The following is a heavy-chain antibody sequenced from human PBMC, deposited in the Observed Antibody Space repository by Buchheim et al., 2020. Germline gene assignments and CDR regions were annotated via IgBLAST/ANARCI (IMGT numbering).Heavy chain of an antibody. CDR2: MNPNSGNT. V-gene: IGHV1-8*01. Sequence: QVQLVQSGAEVKKPGASVKVSCKASGYTFTSYDINWVRQATGQGLEWMGWMNPNSGNTGYAQKFQGRVTMTRNTSISTACMELSSLRSEDTAVYYCARGDVYYGFGEFYDYYYYGMDVWGQGTT. J-gene: IGHJ6*02. CDR1: GYTFTSYD. D-gene: IGHD3-10*01. CDR3: ARGDVYYGFGEFYDYYYYGMDV.